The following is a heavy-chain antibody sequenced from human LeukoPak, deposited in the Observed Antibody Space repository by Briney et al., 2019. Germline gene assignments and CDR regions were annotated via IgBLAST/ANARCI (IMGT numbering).Heavy chain of an antibody. CDR3: ARDLGPGSPRDY. Sequence: GGSLRLSCAASGFTFSDYYMIWIRQAPGKGLEWVSYISTSGSYTNHADSVKGRFTISRDNAKNSLYLQMNSLRAEDTAVYYCARDLGPGSPRDYWGQGTLVTVSS. V-gene: IGHV3-11*05. CDR1: GFTFSDYY. D-gene: IGHD3-10*01. CDR2: ISTSGSYT. J-gene: IGHJ4*02.